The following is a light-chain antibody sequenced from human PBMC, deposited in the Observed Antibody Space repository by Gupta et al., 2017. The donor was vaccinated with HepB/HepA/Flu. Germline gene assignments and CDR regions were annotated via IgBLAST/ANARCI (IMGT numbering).Light chain of an antibody. J-gene: IGKJ1*01. Sequence: EIVLTQSPDTLSLSPGERVTLSCRASQSVSNSYLAWYQHKPGQAPRLLIYGTSIRATGIPDRFSGSGSGTDFTLSISSLEPEDFAVYFCHLYGASPRTFGQGTKVEIK. CDR2: GTS. CDR1: QSVSNSY. V-gene: IGKV3-20*01. CDR3: HLYGASPRT.